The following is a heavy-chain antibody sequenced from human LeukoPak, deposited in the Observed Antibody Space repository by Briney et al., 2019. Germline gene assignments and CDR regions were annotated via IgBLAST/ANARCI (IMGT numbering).Heavy chain of an antibody. D-gene: IGHD3-10*01. CDR1: GDSISSGFYY. CDR3: AKIAAMLRGAYQFYYMEV. Sequence: PSQTLSLTCTVSGDSISSGFYYWSWIRQPAGEGLEWIGRIFTSGSTNYNPSLKSRVTISIDTSKNQFSLKLSSVTAADTAAYYCAKIAAMLRGAYQFYYMEVWGKGTTVTISS. CDR2: IFTSGST. J-gene: IGHJ6*03. V-gene: IGHV4-61*02.